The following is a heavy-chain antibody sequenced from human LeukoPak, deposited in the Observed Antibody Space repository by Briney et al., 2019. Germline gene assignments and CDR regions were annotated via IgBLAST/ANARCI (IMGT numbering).Heavy chain of an antibody. V-gene: IGHV1-3*01. CDR2: INAGNGNT. Sequence: ASVKVSCKASGYTFTSYAMHWVRQAPGQRLEWMGYINAGNGNTKYSQKFQGKVIITRDTSASTAYMELSSLRSEDTAVYYCVREGHDSISWYWDYWGQGTLVTVSS. CDR1: GYTFTSYA. D-gene: IGHD6-13*01. CDR3: VREGHDSISWYWDY. J-gene: IGHJ4*02.